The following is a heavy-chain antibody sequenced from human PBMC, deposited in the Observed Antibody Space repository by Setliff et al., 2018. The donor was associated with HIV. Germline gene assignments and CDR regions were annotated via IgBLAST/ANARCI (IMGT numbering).Heavy chain of an antibody. CDR3: TTDVVVAAHDAFDI. D-gene: IGHD2-15*01. J-gene: IGHJ3*02. CDR2: IKSKADGGTT. Sequence: GGSLRLSCAASGFTFSNAWMSWVRQAPGKGLEWVGRIKSKADGGTTDYAAPVKGRFTISRDDSKNTLYLQMNSLKTEDTAVYYCTTDVVVAAHDAFDIWGQGTMVTV. CDR1: GFTFSNAW. V-gene: IGHV3-15*01.